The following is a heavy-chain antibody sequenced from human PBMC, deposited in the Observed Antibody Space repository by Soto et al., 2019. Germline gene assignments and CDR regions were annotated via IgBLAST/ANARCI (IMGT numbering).Heavy chain of an antibody. D-gene: IGHD3-9*01. J-gene: IGHJ6*02. Sequence: GGSLRLSCAASGFTFSSYAMSWVRQAPGKGLEWVSAISGSGGSTYYADSVKGRFTISRDNSKNTLYLQMNSLRAEDTAVYYCEEDGDWYHEDYYYYGMDVWGQGTTVTVSS. CDR3: EEDGDWYHEDYYYYGMDV. CDR2: ISGSGGST. CDR1: GFTFSSYA. V-gene: IGHV3-23*01.